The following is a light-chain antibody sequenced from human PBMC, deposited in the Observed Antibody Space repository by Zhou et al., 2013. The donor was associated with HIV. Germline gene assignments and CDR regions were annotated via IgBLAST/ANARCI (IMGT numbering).Light chain of an antibody. Sequence: DIQLTQSPSFLSASVGDRVTITCRASQGISSYLAWYQQKPGIAPKLLIYTASTLQGGVPSRFSGSGSGTDFTLAISSLQPEDFATYYCQQLNDYPLTFGGGTKVEIK. V-gene: IGKV1-9*01. CDR1: QGISSY. CDR3: QQLNDYPLT. J-gene: IGKJ4*01. CDR2: TAS.